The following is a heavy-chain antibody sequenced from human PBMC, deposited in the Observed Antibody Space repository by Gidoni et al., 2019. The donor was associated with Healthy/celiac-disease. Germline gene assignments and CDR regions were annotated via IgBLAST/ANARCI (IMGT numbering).Heavy chain of an antibody. CDR1: GGSISSYY. D-gene: IGHD3-10*01. CDR3: ARGGNWFDP. Sequence: QVQLQESGPGLVKPSETLSLTCTVSGGSISSYYWSWIRQPPGKGLEWIGYIYYSGSTNDNPSLKSRVTISVDTSKNQFSLKLSSVTAADTAVYYGARGGNWFDPWGQGTLVTVSS. CDR2: IYYSGST. V-gene: IGHV4-59*01. J-gene: IGHJ5*02.